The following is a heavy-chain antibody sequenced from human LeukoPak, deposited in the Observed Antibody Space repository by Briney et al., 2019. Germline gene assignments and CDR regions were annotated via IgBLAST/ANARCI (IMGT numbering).Heavy chain of an antibody. CDR3: ARVPYYYDSSGYSAFDI. D-gene: IGHD3-22*01. V-gene: IGHV4-4*07. CDR2: IYTSGRT. Sequence: SETLSLTCTVSGASISTYYWSWIRQPAGKGLEWIGRIYTSGRTNDNPSLKIRVPISVDTSENQFSLKLSSVTAADTAVYYCARVPYYYDSSGYSAFDIWGQGTMVTVSS. CDR1: GASISTYY. J-gene: IGHJ3*02.